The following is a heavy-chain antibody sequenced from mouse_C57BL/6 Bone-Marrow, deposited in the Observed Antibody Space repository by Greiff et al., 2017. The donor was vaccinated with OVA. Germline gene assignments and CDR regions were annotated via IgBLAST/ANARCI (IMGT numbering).Heavy chain of an antibody. D-gene: IGHD1-1*01. V-gene: IGHV1-81*01. Sequence: QVQLKQSGAELARPGASVKLSCKASGYTFTSYGISWVKQRTGQGLEWIGEIYPRSGNTYYNEKFKGKATLTADKSSSTAYMELRSLTSEDSAVYFCARSEIFHYRVDYWGQGTSVTVSS. CDR2: IYPRSGNT. J-gene: IGHJ4*01. CDR1: GYTFTSYG. CDR3: ARSEIFHYRVDY.